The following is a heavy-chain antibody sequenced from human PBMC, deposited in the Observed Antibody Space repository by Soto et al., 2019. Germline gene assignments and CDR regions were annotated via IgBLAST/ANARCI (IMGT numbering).Heavy chain of an antibody. D-gene: IGHD2-21*01. CDR1: GFNFEDYG. V-gene: IGHV3-9*01. J-gene: IGHJ4*02. CDR2: ISWNSEDT. Sequence: EVQLVESGGGLVQPGRSLRLSCRDSGFNFEDYGMHWVRQAPGKGLEWVSSISWNSEDTGYADSVRGRFTTSRDNAKNSLYLEMNSLRPEDTALYFCGKGIPPEPWGQGTQVTVSS. CDR3: GKGIPPEP.